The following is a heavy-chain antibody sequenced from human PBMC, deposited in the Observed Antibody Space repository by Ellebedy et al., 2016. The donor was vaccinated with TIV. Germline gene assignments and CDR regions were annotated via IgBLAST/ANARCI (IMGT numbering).Heavy chain of an antibody. V-gene: IGHV3-48*01. CDR1: GFTFSSYS. D-gene: IGHD3-22*01. Sequence: GGSLRLXXAASGFTFSSYSMNWVRQAPGKGLEWVSYISSSSSTIYYADSVKGRFTISRDNSKNTLYLQMNSLRAEDTAVYYCATQYDSSGYRWGQGTLVTVSS. J-gene: IGHJ4*02. CDR2: ISSSSSTI. CDR3: ATQYDSSGYR.